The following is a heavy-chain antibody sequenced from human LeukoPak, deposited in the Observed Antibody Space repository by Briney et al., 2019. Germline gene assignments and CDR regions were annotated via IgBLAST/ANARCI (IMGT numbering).Heavy chain of an antibody. CDR1: GYTFTSYG. Sequence: PRASVKVSCKASGYTFTSYGISWVRQAPGQGLEWMGWISAYNGNTNYAQKLQGRVTMTTDTSTSTAYMELRSLRSDDTAVYYCARDATTSLLWFGELTNPSFDYWGQGTLVTVSS. V-gene: IGHV1-18*01. CDR3: ARDATTSLLWFGELTNPSFDY. D-gene: IGHD3-10*01. J-gene: IGHJ4*02. CDR2: ISAYNGNT.